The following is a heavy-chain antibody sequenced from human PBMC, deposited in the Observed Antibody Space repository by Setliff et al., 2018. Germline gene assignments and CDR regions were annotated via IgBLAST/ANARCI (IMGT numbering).Heavy chain of an antibody. V-gene: IGHV1-69*13. CDR3: ARDTRDKYDTSGHYLSLDS. CDR2: IIPVFRTA. J-gene: IGHJ4*02. D-gene: IGHD3-22*01. Sequence: SVKVSCKASGYSFSNYDIMWVRQAPGQGLEWMGWIIPVFRTAKYAQKFQGRVTISADESTRTAYMELSSLRFEDTAVYYCARDTRDKYDTSGHYLSLDSWGQGTLVTVSS. CDR1: GYSFSNYD.